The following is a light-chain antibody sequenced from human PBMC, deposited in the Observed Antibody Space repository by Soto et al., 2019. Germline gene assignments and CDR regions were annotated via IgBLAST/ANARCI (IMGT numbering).Light chain of an antibody. V-gene: IGKV3-20*01. Sequence: EIVLTQSPGTLSLSPGERATLSCRASQSVSNNYLAWYQQRPGQAPRLLVYGASNRATGIPERFSGSGSGTDFALNMSRLEREDFAVYYCQEYGSSARFGQGTKVEIK. CDR2: GAS. J-gene: IGKJ1*01. CDR3: QEYGSSAR. CDR1: QSVSNNY.